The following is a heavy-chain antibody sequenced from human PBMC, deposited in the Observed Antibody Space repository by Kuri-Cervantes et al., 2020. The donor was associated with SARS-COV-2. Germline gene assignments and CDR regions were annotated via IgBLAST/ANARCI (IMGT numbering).Heavy chain of an antibody. D-gene: IGHD6-13*01. J-gene: IGHJ5*02. CDR3: ARGGYSGSWYGVSGWFDP. CDR2: INHSGST. Sequence: SETLSLTCAVSGYSISSGYYWSWIRQPPGKGLEWIGEINHSGSTNYNPSLKSRVTISVDTSKNQFSLKLSSVTAADTAVYYCARGGYSGSWYGVSGWFDPWGQGTLVTVSS. V-gene: IGHV4-34*01. CDR1: GYSISSGYY.